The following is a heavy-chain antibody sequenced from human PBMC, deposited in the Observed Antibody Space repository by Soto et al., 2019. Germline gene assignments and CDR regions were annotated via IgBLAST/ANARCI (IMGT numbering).Heavy chain of an antibody. D-gene: IGHD3-10*01. CDR1: GYTFTGYY. V-gene: IGHV1-2*04. CDR2: INPNSGGT. Sequence: QVQLVQSGAEVKKPGASVKVSCKASGYTFTGYYMHWVRQAPGQGLEWMGWINPNSGGTNYAQKVQGWVTMTRDTSISTAYMELSRLRSDDTAVYYCARGSSARGRGWFDPWGQGTLVTVSS. CDR3: ARGSSARGRGWFDP. J-gene: IGHJ5*02.